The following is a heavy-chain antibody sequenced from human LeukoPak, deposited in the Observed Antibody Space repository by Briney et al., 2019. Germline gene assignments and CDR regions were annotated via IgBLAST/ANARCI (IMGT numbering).Heavy chain of an antibody. Sequence: SETLSLTCTVSGGSISSYYWSWIRQPPGKGLEWIGYIYYSGSTNYNPSLKSRVTISVDTSKNQFSLKLSSVTAADTAVYYCARDDQYYYGMDAWGQGTTVTVSS. V-gene: IGHV4-59*01. CDR1: GGSISSYY. CDR2: IYYSGST. J-gene: IGHJ6*02. CDR3: ARDDQYYYGMDA.